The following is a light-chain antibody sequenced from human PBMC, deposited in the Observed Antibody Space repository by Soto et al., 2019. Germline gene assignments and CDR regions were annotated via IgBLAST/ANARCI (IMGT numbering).Light chain of an antibody. CDR3: GTWDSSLSGV. Sequence: QSVLTQPPSVSAAPGQKVTISCSGSRSNIGKNYVSWYQHVPGAAPKLPIYDNNQRSSGIPDRFSGSKSGTSATLDITGLQTGDEADYYCGTWDSSLSGVFGTGTKLTVL. CDR1: RSNIGKNY. V-gene: IGLV1-51*01. CDR2: DNN. J-gene: IGLJ1*01.